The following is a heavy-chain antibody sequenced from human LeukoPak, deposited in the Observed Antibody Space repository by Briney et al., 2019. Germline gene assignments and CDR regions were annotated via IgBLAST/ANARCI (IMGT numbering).Heavy chain of an antibody. D-gene: IGHD1-1*01. CDR2: IASDGNYR. Sequence: PGGSLRLSCAASGFTFINYGMHWVRQAPGKGLEWVAYIASDGNYRDYVDSVRGRFTVSRDNSKNTLYLQMDSLRAEDTAVYYCANLPYNWNEYFDDYWSQGTLVTVSS. V-gene: IGHV3-30*02. CDR3: ANLPYNWNEYFDDY. J-gene: IGHJ4*02. CDR1: GFTFINYG.